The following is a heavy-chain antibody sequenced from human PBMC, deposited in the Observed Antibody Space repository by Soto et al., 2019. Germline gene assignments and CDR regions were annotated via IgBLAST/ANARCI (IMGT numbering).Heavy chain of an antibody. J-gene: IGHJ6*02. Sequence: ASLKVSCKASGYTFTSYGISWVRQAPGQGLEWMGWISAYNGNTNYAQKLQGRVTMTTDTSTSTACMELRSLRSDDTAVYYCARAPWRWELLPPYHYYGMDVWGQGTTVTVSS. CDR2: ISAYNGNT. CDR1: GYTFTSYG. CDR3: ARAPWRWELLPPYHYYGMDV. D-gene: IGHD1-26*01. V-gene: IGHV1-18*01.